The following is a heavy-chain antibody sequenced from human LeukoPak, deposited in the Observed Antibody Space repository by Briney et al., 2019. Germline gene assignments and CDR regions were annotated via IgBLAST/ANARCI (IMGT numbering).Heavy chain of an antibody. J-gene: IGHJ3*02. CDR3: ARVGSGGTREDTFDI. V-gene: IGHV3-21*01. D-gene: IGHD1-26*01. CDR1: GFPFSSCS. CDR2: SGSSGSHI. Sequence: PGGSLTLACAVSGFPFSSCSMNWVRQTQGQGVDLVWSSGSSGSHIYYAHSVKGRFTNSRDNAKNSLYLQMNSLRAEDTAVYYCARVGSGGTREDTFDIWGQGTMVTVSS.